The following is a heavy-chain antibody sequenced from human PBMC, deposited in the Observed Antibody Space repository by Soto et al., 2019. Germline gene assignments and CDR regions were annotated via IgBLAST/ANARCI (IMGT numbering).Heavy chain of an antibody. D-gene: IGHD2-2*01. J-gene: IGHJ1*01. Sequence: ASVKVSCKASGYTFTSYGISWVRQAPGQGLEWMGWISAYNGNTNYAQKLQGRVTMTTDTSTSTAYMELRSLRSDDTAVYYCARDEILLVVPAPPRTTVFWGPGPLGTRS. CDR2: ISAYNGNT. V-gene: IGHV1-18*01. CDR3: ARDEILLVVPAPPRTTVF. CDR1: GYTFTSYG.